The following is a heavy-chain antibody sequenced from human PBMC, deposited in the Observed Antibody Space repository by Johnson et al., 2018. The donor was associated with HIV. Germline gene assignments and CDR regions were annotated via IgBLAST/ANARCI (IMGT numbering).Heavy chain of an antibody. CDR2: ISYDGSNK. D-gene: IGHD6-19*01. CDR3: TTDPVAGWLENAFDI. J-gene: IGHJ3*02. V-gene: IGHV3-30-3*01. CDR1: GFTFSSYA. Sequence: QVQLVESGGGVVQPGRSLRLSCAASGFTFSSYAMHWVRQAPGKGLEWVAVISYDGSNKYYGDSVKGRFTISRDDSKNTLYLQMNSLKTEDTAVYYCTTDPVAGWLENAFDIWGQGTMVTVSS.